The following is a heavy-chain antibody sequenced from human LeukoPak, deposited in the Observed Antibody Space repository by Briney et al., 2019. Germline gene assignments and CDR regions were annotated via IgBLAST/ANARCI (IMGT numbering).Heavy chain of an antibody. CDR3: ARDPGHYYDSSGYFGY. CDR1: GFTFSSYE. D-gene: IGHD3-22*01. J-gene: IGHJ4*02. Sequence: GGSLRLSCAASGFTFSSYEMNWVRQAPGKGLEWVVDIKKDGSEKYYVDSVKGRFTISRDNAKNSLYLQMNSLRAEDTAVYYCARDPGHYYDSSGYFGYWGQGTLVTVSS. V-gene: IGHV3-7*01. CDR2: IKKDGSEK.